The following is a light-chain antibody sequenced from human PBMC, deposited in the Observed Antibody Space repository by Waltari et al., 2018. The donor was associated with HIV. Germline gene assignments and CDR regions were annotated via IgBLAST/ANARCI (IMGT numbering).Light chain of an antibody. V-gene: IGLV3-21*04. CDR1: NIERKS. CDR3: QVWDSATDHVL. Sequence: SSRLTQPPSVSVAPGETATITCGAINIERKSVHWYQQKAGQAPVVVMSYDTDRPVGIAERFSGFNSGHSATLIISRVGAGDEADYYCQVWDSATDHVLFGGGTRLTVL. CDR2: YDT. J-gene: IGLJ2*01.